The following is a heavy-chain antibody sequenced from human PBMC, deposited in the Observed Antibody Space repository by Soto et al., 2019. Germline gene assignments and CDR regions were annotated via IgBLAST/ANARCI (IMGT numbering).Heavy chain of an antibody. J-gene: IGHJ4*02. CDR1: EYTFTNFA. CDR3: ARDILFDY. V-gene: IGHV1-3*01. Sequence: ASVKVSCKASEYTFTNFALHWVRQAPGQRLEWMGWINAGNGNTKYSQKFQGRVTITRDTSASTAYMELSSLRSEDTAVYYCARDILFDYWGQGTLVTVSS. CDR2: INAGNGNT. D-gene: IGHD2-15*01.